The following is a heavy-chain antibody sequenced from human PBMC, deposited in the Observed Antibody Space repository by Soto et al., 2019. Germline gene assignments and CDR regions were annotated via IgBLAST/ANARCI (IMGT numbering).Heavy chain of an antibody. D-gene: IGHD3-16*02. CDR1: GYTFTSYG. Sequence: ASVKVSCKASGYTFTSYGISWVRQAPGQGLEWMGWISAYNGNTNYAQKLQGRVTMTTDTSTSTAYMELRSLRSDDTAGYYCARSVPDSASQMVYLSGSYPFAYGGRGTRVTVTS. CDR2: ISAYNGNT. V-gene: IGHV1-18*01. CDR3: ARSVPDSASQMVYLSGSYPFAY. J-gene: IGHJ4*02.